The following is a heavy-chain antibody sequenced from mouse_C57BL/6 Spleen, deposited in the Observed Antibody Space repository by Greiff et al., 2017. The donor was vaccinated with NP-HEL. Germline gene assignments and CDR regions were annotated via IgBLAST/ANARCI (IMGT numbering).Heavy chain of an antibody. V-gene: IGHV1-69*01. CDR1: GYTFTSYW. Sequence: QVQLQQPGAELVMPGASVKLSCKASGYTFTSYWMHWVKQRPGQGLEWIGEIDPSDSYTNYNQKFKGKSTLTVDKSSSTAYMQLSSLTSEDSAVYYCARSPFITTGFYWYFDVWGTGTTVTVSS. J-gene: IGHJ1*03. CDR3: ARSPFITTGFYWYFDV. D-gene: IGHD1-1*01. CDR2: IDPSDSYT.